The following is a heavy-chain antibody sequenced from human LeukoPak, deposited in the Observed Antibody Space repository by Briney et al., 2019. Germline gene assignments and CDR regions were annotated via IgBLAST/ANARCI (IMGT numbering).Heavy chain of an antibody. V-gene: IGHV3-23*01. J-gene: IGHJ6*02. CDR3: AKSLWGVFSVDV. Sequence: TGGSLRLSCAASGXTFSSYAMSWVRQAPGKGLEWVSTISDSGGSTYYADSVKGRFTISRDNSKNTLHLQMNSLRAEDTAVYYCAKSLWGVFSVDVWGQGTTAAVSS. CDR2: ISDSGGST. D-gene: IGHD3-10*01. CDR1: GXTFSSYA.